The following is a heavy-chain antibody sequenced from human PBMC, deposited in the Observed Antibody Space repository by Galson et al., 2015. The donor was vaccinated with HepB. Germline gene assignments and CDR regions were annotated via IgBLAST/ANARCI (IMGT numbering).Heavy chain of an antibody. J-gene: IGHJ4*02. CDR2: ISWNSGSI. D-gene: IGHD4-17*01. Sequence: SLRLSCAASGFTFDDYAMHWVRQAPGKGLEWVSGISWNSGSIGYADSVKGRFTISRDNAKNSLYLQMNSLRAEDTALYYCAKGGYRGGDYVVDYFDYWGQGTLVTVSS. CDR1: GFTFDDYA. V-gene: IGHV3-9*01. CDR3: AKGGYRGGDYVVDYFDY.